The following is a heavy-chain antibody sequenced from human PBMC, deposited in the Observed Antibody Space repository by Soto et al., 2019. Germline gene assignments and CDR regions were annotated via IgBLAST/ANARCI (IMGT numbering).Heavy chain of an antibody. D-gene: IGHD6-19*01. CDR1: GFTFSSHA. Sequence: EVLLLESGGGLVQPGGSLRLSCAASGFTFSSHAMSWVRQAPGKGLEWVSSTIDSGGRSYHADSVRGRFTISRDNSKNTLYLQMNSLRADDTAIYYCAKDKMEQWLVGGYYDYWGQGALVTVSS. V-gene: IGHV3-23*01. CDR2: TIDSGGRS. CDR3: AKDKMEQWLVGGYYDY. J-gene: IGHJ4*02.